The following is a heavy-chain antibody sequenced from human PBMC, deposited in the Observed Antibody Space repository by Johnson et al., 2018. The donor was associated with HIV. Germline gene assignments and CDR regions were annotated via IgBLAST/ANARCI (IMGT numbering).Heavy chain of an antibody. D-gene: IGHD3/OR15-3a*01. CDR3: ARIQRTSDAFDI. Sequence: QVQLVESGGGVVQPGRSLRLSCAASGFTFSSYAMHWVRQAPGKGLEWVAVISYDGSNKYYVDSVKGRSTISRDNAKNSLYLQMNSLRVEDTAVYYCARIQRTSDAFDIWGQGTMVTVSS. CDR1: GFTFSSYA. J-gene: IGHJ3*02. V-gene: IGHV3-30*04. CDR2: ISYDGSNK.